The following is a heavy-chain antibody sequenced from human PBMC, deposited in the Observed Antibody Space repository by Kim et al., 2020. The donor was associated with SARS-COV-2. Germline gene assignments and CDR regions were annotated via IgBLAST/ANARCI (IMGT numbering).Heavy chain of an antibody. J-gene: IGHJ4*02. D-gene: IGHD3-3*01. Sequence: SETLSLTCLVSGDSISSTRYYWGWTRQPPGKGLEWNGTIYYTGTTYYNPSLRSRVTISVDPSKNQFSLSLTSVVASDTSVYFCARHVRADFWSGYPDKWGQGTLVSVSS. V-gene: IGHV4-39*01. CDR2: IYYTGTT. CDR1: GDSISSTRYY. CDR3: ARHVRADFWSGYPDK.